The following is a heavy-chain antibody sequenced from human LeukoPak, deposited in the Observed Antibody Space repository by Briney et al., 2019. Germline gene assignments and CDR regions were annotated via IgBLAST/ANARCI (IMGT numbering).Heavy chain of an antibody. J-gene: IGHJ4*02. CDR2: IKQDGSDK. CDR3: ARIKEISGYDSLDY. D-gene: IGHD5-12*01. V-gene: IGHV3-7*01. CDR1: GFTFSTYW. Sequence: PGGSLRLSCAASGFTFSTYWMSWVRQTPGKGLEWVGNIKQDGSDKYYLDSVKGRFTISRDNAKNSLYLQMNNLRAEDTAVYYCARIKEISGYDSLDYWGQGTLVTVSS.